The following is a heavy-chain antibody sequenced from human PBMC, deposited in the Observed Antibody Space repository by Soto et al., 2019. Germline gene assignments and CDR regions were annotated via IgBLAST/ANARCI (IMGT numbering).Heavy chain of an antibody. CDR1: GFTFSSYW. CDR3: ARWGTYYYGSGSYLYWFDP. J-gene: IGHJ5*02. D-gene: IGHD3-10*01. V-gene: IGHV3-7*05. CDR2: IKQDGSEK. Sequence: ESGGGLVQPGGSLRLSCAASGFTFSSYWMSWVRQAPGKGLEWVANIKQDGSEKYYVDSVKGRFTISRDNAKNSLYLQMNSLRAEDTAVYYCARWGTYYYGSGSYLYWFDPWGQGTLVTVSS.